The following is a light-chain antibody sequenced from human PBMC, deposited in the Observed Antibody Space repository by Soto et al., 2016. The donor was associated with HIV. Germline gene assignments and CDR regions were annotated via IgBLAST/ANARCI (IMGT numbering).Light chain of an antibody. CDR3: QVWDSRSDLGV. Sequence: SYELTQPPSVSEAPGKTASISCGGPNIESNSVHWYQQKPGQAPVLVVYDDNRRPSGIPERFSGSNSGNTATLTISRVEAGDEADYYCQVWDSRSDLGVFGGGTKLTVL. V-gene: IGLV3-21*03. CDR1: NIESNS. J-gene: IGLJ3*02. CDR2: DDN.